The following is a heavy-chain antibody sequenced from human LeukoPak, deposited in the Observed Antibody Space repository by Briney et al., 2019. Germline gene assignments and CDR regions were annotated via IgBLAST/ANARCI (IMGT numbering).Heavy chain of an antibody. CDR2: ISSSSSYI. V-gene: IGHV3-21*01. D-gene: IGHD1-26*01. CDR1: GFTFSSYS. CDR3: ASLHDMTTTGDAFDI. J-gene: IGHJ3*02. Sequence: PGGSLRLSCAASGFTFSSYSMNWVRQAPGKGLEWVSSISSSSSYIYYADSAKGRFTISRDNAKNSLYLQMNSLRAEDTAVYYCASLHDMTTTGDAFDIWGQGTMVTVSS.